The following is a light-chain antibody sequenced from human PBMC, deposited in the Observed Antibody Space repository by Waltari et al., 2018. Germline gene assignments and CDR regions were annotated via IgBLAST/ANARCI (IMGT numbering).Light chain of an antibody. Sequence: QAALTQPPSVSGSPGQSVTIPCTGTSSDIGGYNYVSWYQQHPGKAPKLMIYDVTKRPSGVSDRFSGSKSGNTASLTISGLQAEDEADYYCSSYAGSNTYVLFGGGTRLTVL. CDR2: DVT. CDR3: SSYAGSNTYVL. CDR1: SSDIGGYNY. J-gene: IGLJ2*01. V-gene: IGLV2-11*01.